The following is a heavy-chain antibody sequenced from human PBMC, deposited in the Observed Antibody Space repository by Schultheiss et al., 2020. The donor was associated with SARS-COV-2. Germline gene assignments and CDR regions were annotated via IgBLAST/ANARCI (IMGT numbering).Heavy chain of an antibody. Sequence: GESLKISCAATGITFSNYVMTWVRQAPGKGLEWVSSISRTSSSIYYADSVKGRFTISRDNAKNSLYLQMNTLRAEDTAVYYCARDRDYGDYEPRDYYYYGMDVWGQGTTVTVAS. V-gene: IGHV3-21*01. CDR2: ISRTSSSI. J-gene: IGHJ6*02. CDR1: GITFSNYV. CDR3: ARDRDYGDYEPRDYYYYGMDV. D-gene: IGHD4-17*01.